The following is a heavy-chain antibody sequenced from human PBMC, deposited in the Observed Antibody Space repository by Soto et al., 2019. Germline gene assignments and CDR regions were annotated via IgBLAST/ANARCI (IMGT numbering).Heavy chain of an antibody. CDR3: ARLIHCKTTSCYFDY. Sequence: QLQLQESGPGLVKPSETLSLTCTVSGGSISSSSYYWAWVRQPPGKGLEWMGSVYYSGTTYYNPYLKSRVTISGDTSKNQFSLRLSSVTAADTAVFYCARLIHCKTTSCYFDYWGQGTLVTVSS. J-gene: IGHJ4*02. V-gene: IGHV4-39*01. D-gene: IGHD2-2*01. CDR1: GGSISSSSYY. CDR2: VYYSGTT.